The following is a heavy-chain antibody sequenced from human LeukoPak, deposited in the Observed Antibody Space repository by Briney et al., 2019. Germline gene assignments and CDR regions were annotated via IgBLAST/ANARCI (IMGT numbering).Heavy chain of an antibody. Sequence: ASGKVSCKASGYTFTSYYMHWVRQAPGQGLEWMGIINPSGGSTSYAQKFQGRVTMTRDTSTSTVYMELSSLRSEDTAVYYCAAEWELLSFQHWGQGTLVTVSS. J-gene: IGHJ1*01. CDR3: AAEWELLSFQH. V-gene: IGHV1-46*01. CDR2: INPSGGST. D-gene: IGHD1-26*01. CDR1: GYTFTSYY.